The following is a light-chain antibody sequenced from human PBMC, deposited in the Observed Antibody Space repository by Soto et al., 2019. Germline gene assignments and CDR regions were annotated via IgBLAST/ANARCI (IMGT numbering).Light chain of an antibody. CDR3: HQYGSSPGT. Sequence: EIVLTQSPGTLSLSPGERATLSCRASQSVSSSYLAWYRQKPGQAPRLLIYGASSRATGIPDRFSGSASGTDFTLTISRLEPEDFAVYYCHQYGSSPGTFGQGTKVEIK. CDR2: GAS. CDR1: QSVSSSY. J-gene: IGKJ1*01. V-gene: IGKV3-20*01.